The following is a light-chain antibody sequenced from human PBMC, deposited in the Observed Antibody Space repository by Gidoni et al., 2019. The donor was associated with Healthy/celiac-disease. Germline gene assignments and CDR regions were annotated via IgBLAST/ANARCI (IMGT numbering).Light chain of an antibody. CDR1: QSIYSW. V-gene: IGKV1-5*03. CDR3: QQYNSSPWT. CDR2: KAS. J-gene: IGKJ1*01. Sequence: DIQITPSPSTLSASVGDRVTMSCRASQSIYSWLAWYQQKPGKAPKLLIYKASSLESGVPSRFSGSGSGTEFTLTISSLQPDDFATYYCQQYNSSPWTFGQGTKVEIK.